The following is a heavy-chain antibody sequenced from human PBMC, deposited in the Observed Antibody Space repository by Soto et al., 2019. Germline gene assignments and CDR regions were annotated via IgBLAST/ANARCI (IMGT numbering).Heavy chain of an antibody. CDR1: GGSISTYY. J-gene: IGHJ5*02. Sequence: QVQLQESGPGLVKPSETLSLTCTVSGGSISTYYWSWIRQPPGKGLGWIGYIYHTGSTNYNPSLKRRVTISLDPSKNQFSLKLSSVTAADTAVYYSARDKSLDALRSRYYSGGYFEPWGQGTLVTVSS. D-gene: IGHD3-3*01. CDR2: IYHTGST. CDR3: ARDKSLDALRSRYYSGGYFEP. V-gene: IGHV4-59*01.